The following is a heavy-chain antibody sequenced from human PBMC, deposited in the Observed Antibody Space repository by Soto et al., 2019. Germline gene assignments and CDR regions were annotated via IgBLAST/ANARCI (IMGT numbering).Heavy chain of an antibody. CDR3: ARDGESSGSPFDY. Sequence: SVKVSCKAAGGTFSSYSISWVRQAPGQGLEWMGGIIPIFGTANYAQKFQGRVTITADESTSTAYMELSSLRSEDTAVYYCARDGESSGSPFDYWGQGTLVTVSS. CDR2: IIPIFGTA. J-gene: IGHJ4*02. CDR1: GGTFSSYS. V-gene: IGHV1-69*13. D-gene: IGHD1-26*01.